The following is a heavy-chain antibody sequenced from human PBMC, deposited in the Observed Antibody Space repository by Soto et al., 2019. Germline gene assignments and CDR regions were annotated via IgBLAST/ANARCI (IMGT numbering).Heavy chain of an antibody. Sequence: VHLVQSGAEVKMPGDSVKVSCQASGYTFTDYHIHWVRQAPGQGLEWMGRVTPRSGEVYYSPKFQGRVTLTRDTSISTAYMELTTLKFDDTAVYYCARVPILGPTGDFDFWGQGTLVTVSS. J-gene: IGHJ4*02. CDR2: VTPRSGEV. D-gene: IGHD1-26*01. CDR3: ARVPILGPTGDFDF. V-gene: IGHV1-2*02. CDR1: GYTFTDYH.